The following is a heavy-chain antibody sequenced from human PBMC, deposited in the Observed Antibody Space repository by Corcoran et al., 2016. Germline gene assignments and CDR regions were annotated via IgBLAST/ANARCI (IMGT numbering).Heavy chain of an antibody. CDR2: INPSGGST. J-gene: IGHJ6*02. D-gene: IGHD2-21*02. CDR1: GYTFTSYY. CDR3: ARGALGDNYYFYGMDV. Sequence: QVQLVQSGAEVKKPGASVKVSCKASGYTFTSYYMHWVRQAPVHGLEWMGIINPSGGSTSYAQKFQGRVTMTRDTSTSTVYMGLSSLRSEDTAVYYCARGALGDNYYFYGMDVWGQGTTVTVSS. V-gene: IGHV1-46*01.